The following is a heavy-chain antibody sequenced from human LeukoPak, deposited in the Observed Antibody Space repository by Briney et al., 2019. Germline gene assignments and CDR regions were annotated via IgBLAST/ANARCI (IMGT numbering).Heavy chain of an antibody. CDR1: GFTFSSYG. CDR2: ISGSGGST. D-gene: IGHD6-19*01. V-gene: IGHV3-23*01. Sequence: PGGSLRLSCAASGFTFSSYGMSWVRQAPGKGLEWVSAISGSGGSTYYADSVKGRFTISRDNSKNTLYLQMNSLRAEDTAVYYCARTTDYSSGFDYWGQGTLVTVSS. J-gene: IGHJ4*02. CDR3: ARTTDYSSGFDY.